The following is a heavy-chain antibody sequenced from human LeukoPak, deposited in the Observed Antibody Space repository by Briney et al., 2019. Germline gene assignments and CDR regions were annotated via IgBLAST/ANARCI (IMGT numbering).Heavy chain of an antibody. CDR2: ISWNSGRR. CDR1: GFTFDDYA. D-gene: IGHD3-16*02. V-gene: IGHV3-9*01. J-gene: IGHJ3*02. Sequence: PGRSLRLSCVGSGFTFDDYAVHWVRQAPGKGLEWASGISWNSGRRGYADSVKGRFTISRDNAKTSLYLQMNSLRAEDTAVYYCAMSLGELSLDAFDIWGQGTMVTVSS. CDR3: AMSLGELSLDAFDI.